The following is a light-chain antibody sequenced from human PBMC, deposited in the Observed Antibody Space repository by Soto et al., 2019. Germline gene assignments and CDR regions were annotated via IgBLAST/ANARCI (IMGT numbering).Light chain of an antibody. CDR3: SSYTSSSTYV. CDR1: GNFNY. J-gene: IGLJ1*01. CDR2: DVS. V-gene: IGLV2-14*01. Sequence: QSVLTQPASVTESDGQSITISCTGVGNFNYVSWYQQRPGKAPRLMIYDVSNRPSGVSNRFSGSKSDNTASLTISGLQGDDNAYYYCSSYTSSSTYVFGTGTKVTVL.